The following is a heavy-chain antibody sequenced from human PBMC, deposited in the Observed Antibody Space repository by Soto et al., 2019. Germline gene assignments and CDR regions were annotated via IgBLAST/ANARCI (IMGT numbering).Heavy chain of an antibody. D-gene: IGHD3-10*01. CDR3: ASTSASSYDFFAA. V-gene: IGHV4-30-2*01. Sequence: SETLSLTCNVSGASIGGGVLTWSWIRQTPGRGLEWIGCLYGSGNSYSNPSLKSRVTISVDRSKNQFSLTMFSVTAADTAVYFCASTSASSYDFFAAWGQGILVTVSS. J-gene: IGHJ4*02. CDR2: LYGSGNS. CDR1: GASIGGGVLT.